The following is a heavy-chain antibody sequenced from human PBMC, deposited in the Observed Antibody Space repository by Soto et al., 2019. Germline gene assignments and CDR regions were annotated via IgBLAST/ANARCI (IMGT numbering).Heavy chain of an antibody. Sequence: EVLLLVSGGGLVQPGESLRLSCAASGFTFSSYAMSWVRQAPGKGLEWVSVISGSDDSTYYADSVKGRFTISRDNSKNTLYLQMNSLRAEDTAVYYCAKRSSSSTFDYWGQGTLVTVSS. CDR2: ISGSDDST. CDR1: GFTFSSYA. CDR3: AKRSSSSTFDY. J-gene: IGHJ4*02. V-gene: IGHV3-23*01. D-gene: IGHD6-6*01.